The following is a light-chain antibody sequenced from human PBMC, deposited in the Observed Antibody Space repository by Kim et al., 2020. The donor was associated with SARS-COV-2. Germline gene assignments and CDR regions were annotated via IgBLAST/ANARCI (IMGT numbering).Light chain of an antibody. Sequence: DIVMTQSPDSLAVSLGERATINCKSSQSVSYSSNNKNYLAWYQQKPGQPPKLLISWASTRESGVPDRFSGSGSGTDFTLTISSLQAEDVAVYYCQQSYSTPPTFGQGTRLEIK. CDR2: WAS. V-gene: IGKV4-1*01. CDR3: QQSYSTPPT. CDR1: QSVSYSSNNKNY. J-gene: IGKJ5*01.